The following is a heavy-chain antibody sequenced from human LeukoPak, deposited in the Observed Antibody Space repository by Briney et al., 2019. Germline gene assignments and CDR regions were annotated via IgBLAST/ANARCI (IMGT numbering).Heavy chain of an antibody. Sequence: SQTLSLTCTVSGGSISSGGYYWSWIRQPPGKGLEWIGYIYHSGSTYYNPSLKSRVTISVDRSKNQFSLKLSSVTAADTAVYYCARVRGDSSSSFYFDYWGQGTLVTVSS. J-gene: IGHJ4*02. CDR3: ARVRGDSSSSFYFDY. V-gene: IGHV4-30-2*01. CDR2: IYHSGST. D-gene: IGHD6-6*01. CDR1: GGSISSGGYY.